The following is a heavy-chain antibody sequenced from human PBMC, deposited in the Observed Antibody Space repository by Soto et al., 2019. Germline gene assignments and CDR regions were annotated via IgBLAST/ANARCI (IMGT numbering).Heavy chain of an antibody. CDR2: ISGYNGNT. V-gene: IGHV1-18*01. CDR1: DHTFTYYG. Sequence: QVQLRQSGGEVKKPGASVNVSCHSSDHTFTYYGINWVRRAPGQGLEWMGWISGYNGNTKYAQKFQDRFTMSADTSTSTAYREMRSLTSDATAGYFGAATGGHDVGLAVWGKGTTVTVSS. D-gene: IGHD2-8*02. CDR3: AATGGHDVGLAV. J-gene: IGHJ6*04.